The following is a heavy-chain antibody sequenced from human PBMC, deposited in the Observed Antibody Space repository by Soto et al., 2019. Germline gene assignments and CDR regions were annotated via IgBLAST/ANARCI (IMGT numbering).Heavy chain of an antibody. D-gene: IGHD3-22*01. V-gene: IGHV4-4*02. CDR3: ARAPPDDRVAFDI. Sequence: SETLSLTCGVSGASISSDKWWSWVRQPPGKGLEWIGEIHHRKGANYNPSLKSRVTMSVDKSKNQFSLKLSSVTAADTAVYYCARAPPDDRVAFDIWGPGTMVTV. J-gene: IGHJ3*02. CDR2: IHHRKGA. CDR1: GASISSDKW.